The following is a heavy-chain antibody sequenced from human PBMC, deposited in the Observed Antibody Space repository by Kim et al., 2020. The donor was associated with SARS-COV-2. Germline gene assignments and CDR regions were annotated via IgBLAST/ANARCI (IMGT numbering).Heavy chain of an antibody. Sequence: KGRFTISRDSANNSLYLQMNSLRPEDTALYYCAKGLGAHCSSTSCYVPDYWGQGTLVTVSS. CDR3: AKGLGAHCSSTSCYVPDY. D-gene: IGHD2-2*01. J-gene: IGHJ4*02. V-gene: IGHV3-9*01.